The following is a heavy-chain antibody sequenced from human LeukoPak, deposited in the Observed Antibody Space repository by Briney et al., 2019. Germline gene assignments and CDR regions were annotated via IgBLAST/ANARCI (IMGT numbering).Heavy chain of an antibody. CDR2: ISGSGGST. V-gene: IGHV3-23*01. CDR3: AIAVAFGDGMDA. CDR1: GFTFSSYA. Sequence: PGGSLRLSCAASGFTFSSYAMSWVRQAPGKGLEWVSAISGSGGSTYYADSVKGRFTISGDNSKNTLYLQMNSLRAEDTAVYYCAIAVAFGDGMDAWGQGTTVTVSS. D-gene: IGHD3-10*01. J-gene: IGHJ6*02.